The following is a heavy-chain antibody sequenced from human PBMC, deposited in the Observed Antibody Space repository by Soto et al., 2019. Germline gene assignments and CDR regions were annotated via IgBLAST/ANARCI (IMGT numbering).Heavy chain of an antibody. V-gene: IGHV3-23*01. J-gene: IGHJ4*02. Sequence: GGSLRLSCAASGFTFSKFAMTWARQAPGKGLEWVSAISSTGAGTYYVDSVKGRFTISRDNSKNTLYLQMNSLRAEDTAVYYCAKDSYYHDTSGYYIFDYWGQGTLVTVSS. CDR3: AKDSYYHDTSGYYIFDY. D-gene: IGHD3-22*01. CDR2: ISSTGAGT. CDR1: GFTFSKFA.